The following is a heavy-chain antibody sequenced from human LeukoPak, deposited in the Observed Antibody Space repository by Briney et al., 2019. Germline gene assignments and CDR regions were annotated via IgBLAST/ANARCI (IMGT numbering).Heavy chain of an antibody. D-gene: IGHD2-2*01. V-gene: IGHV3-30*02. J-gene: IGHJ4*02. Sequence: GGSLRLSCAASGFSFSTYAMHWVRQAPGKGLEWVAFIRSDGSIKYYADSVKGRFTISRDNSKNTLYLQVNSLRAEDTAVYFCAKDVPAAYFDYWGQGTLVTVSS. CDR3: AKDVPAAYFDY. CDR2: IRSDGSIK. CDR1: GFSFSTYA.